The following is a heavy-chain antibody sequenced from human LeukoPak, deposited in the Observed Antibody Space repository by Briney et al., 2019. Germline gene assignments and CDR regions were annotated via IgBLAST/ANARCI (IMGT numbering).Heavy chain of an antibody. Sequence: GGSLRLSCAASGFTFSSYWMHWVRQAPGKGLVWVSRINSDGSSTSYADSVKGRFTISRDNAKNTLYLQMNSLRAEDTAVYYCARDPIILNSGYDSYYYYYYMDVWGKGTTVTVSS. CDR1: GFTFSSYW. CDR2: INSDGSST. J-gene: IGHJ6*03. V-gene: IGHV3-74*01. D-gene: IGHD5-12*01. CDR3: ARDPIILNSGYDSYYYYYYMDV.